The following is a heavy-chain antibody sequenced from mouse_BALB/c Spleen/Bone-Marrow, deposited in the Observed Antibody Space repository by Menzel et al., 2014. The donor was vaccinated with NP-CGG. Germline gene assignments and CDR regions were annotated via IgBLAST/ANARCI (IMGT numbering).Heavy chain of an antibody. CDR3: ARGTGWYFYV. D-gene: IGHD4-1*01. CDR1: GYTFTDYW. J-gene: IGHJ1*01. V-gene: IGHV1-69*01. CDR2: IDTSDSYT. Sequence: QVQLQQSGAELVMPGASVKMSCKASGYTFTDYWMHWEKQRPGQGLEWIGAIDTSDSYTSYNQKFKGKATLTVDESSSTAYMQVSSLTSEDSAVYYCARGTGWYFYVWGAGTTVTVSS.